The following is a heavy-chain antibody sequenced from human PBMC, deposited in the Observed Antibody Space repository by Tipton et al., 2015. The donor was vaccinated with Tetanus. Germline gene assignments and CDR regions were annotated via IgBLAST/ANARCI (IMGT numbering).Heavy chain of an antibody. CDR3: VRAPYSSSGKFYFDY. D-gene: IGHD6-6*01. Sequence: TLSLTCDVSGVSMRNGGYSWSWIRQPPGKGLEWVGYIYHTGGSYYNPSIKSRVSMSVDLSKNQFSLILSSVTAADTAVYYCVRAPYSSSGKFYFDYWGQGTLVTVSS. V-gene: IGHV4-30-2*01. CDR1: GVSMRNGGYS. CDR2: IYHTGGS. J-gene: IGHJ4*02.